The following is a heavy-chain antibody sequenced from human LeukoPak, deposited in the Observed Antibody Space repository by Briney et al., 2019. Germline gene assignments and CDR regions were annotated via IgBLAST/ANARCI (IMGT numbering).Heavy chain of an antibody. CDR1: GGSLSRYY. V-gene: IGHV4-59*01. D-gene: IGHD2-21*02. CDR3: ARSGGGDPYYFDY. Sequence: PETLSLTCTVPGGSLSRYYWSWIRQPPGKGLEWIGYIYYSGSTNYNPSLKSRVTISVDTSKNQFSLKLSSVTAADTAVYYCARSGGGDPYYFDYWGQGTLVTVSS. CDR2: IYYSGST. J-gene: IGHJ4*02.